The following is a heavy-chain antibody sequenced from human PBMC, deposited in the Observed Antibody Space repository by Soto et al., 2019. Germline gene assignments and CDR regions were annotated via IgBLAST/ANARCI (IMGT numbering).Heavy chain of an antibody. J-gene: IGHJ6*02. D-gene: IGHD3-3*01. V-gene: IGHV1-46*01. CDR2: INPSGGST. CDR1: GYTFTSYY. Sequence: QVQLVQSGAEVKKPGASVKVSCKASGYTFTSYYMHWVRQAPGQGLEWMGIINPSGGSTSYAQKFQGRVTMTRDTSTSTVDMELSSLRSEDTAVYYCALGSGYYTGIPTTYGMDVWGQGTTVTVSS. CDR3: ALGSGYYTGIPTTYGMDV.